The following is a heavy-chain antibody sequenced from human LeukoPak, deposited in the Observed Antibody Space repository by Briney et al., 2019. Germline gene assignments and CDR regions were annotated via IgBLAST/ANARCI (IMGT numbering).Heavy chain of an antibody. D-gene: IGHD3-9*01. CDR2: INPSGGST. V-gene: IGHV1-46*01. CDR1: GYTFTSYY. J-gene: IGHJ6*02. CDR3: ARGPSYYDILTGYLYYYYYYGMDV. Sequence: GASVKVSCKASGYTFTSYYMHWVRQAPGQGLEWMGIINPSGGSTSYAQKFQGRVTMTRDTSTSTVYMELSSLRSEDTAVYYCARGPSYYDILTGYLYYYYYYGMDVWGQGTTVTVSS.